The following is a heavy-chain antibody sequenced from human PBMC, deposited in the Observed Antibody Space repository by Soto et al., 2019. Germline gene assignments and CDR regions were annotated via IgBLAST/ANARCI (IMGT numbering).Heavy chain of an antibody. CDR1: GFTFSDHY. Sequence: PGGSLRLSCAASGFTFSDHYMDWFRQAPGKGLEWVGRTRNKANSYTTEYAASVEGRFTISRDDSKNSLYLQMNSLKTEDTAVYYCARSDYGDYAMDYWGQGTLVTVSS. CDR3: ARSDYGDYAMDY. D-gene: IGHD4-17*01. CDR2: TRNKANSYTT. J-gene: IGHJ4*02. V-gene: IGHV3-72*01.